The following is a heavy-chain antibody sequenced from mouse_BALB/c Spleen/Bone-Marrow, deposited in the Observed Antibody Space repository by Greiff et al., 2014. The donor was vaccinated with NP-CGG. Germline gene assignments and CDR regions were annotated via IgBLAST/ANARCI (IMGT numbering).Heavy chain of an antibody. CDR3: ATTDSSGVFAY. Sequence: EVQLQQSGAELVKPGASVKLSCTASGFNIKDTYMHWVKQRPEQGLEWIGRIDPANGNTKYDPKFQGKATITADTSSNTAYLQLSSLTSEDTAVYYCATTDSSGVFAYWGQGILVTVSA. V-gene: IGHV14-3*02. CDR2: IDPANGNT. D-gene: IGHD3-2*01. J-gene: IGHJ3*01. CDR1: GFNIKDTY.